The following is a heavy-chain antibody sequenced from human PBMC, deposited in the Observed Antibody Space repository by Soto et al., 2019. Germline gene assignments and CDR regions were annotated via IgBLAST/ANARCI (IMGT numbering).Heavy chain of an antibody. Sequence: ASVKVCCKASGYTFTSYGISWVRQAPGQGLEWMGWISAYNGNTNYAQKLQGRVTMTTDTSTSTAYMELRSLRSDDTAVYYCARDQYSSSSAGYYYYGMDFRGQRSTVTVS. J-gene: IGHJ6*02. CDR2: ISAYNGNT. D-gene: IGHD6-6*01. V-gene: IGHV1-18*04. CDR3: ARDQYSSSSAGYYYYGMDF. CDR1: GYTFTSYG.